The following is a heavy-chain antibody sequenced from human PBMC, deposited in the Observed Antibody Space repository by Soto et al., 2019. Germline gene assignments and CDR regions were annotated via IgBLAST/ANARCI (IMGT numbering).Heavy chain of an antibody. Sequence: QVQLVESGGGVVQPGRSLRLSCAASGFTFSSYGMHWVRQAPGKGLEWVAVISYDGSNKYYADSVKGRFTISRDNSKNXLXXQMNSLRAEDTAVYYCAKDGLGYVWFGEYVNWFDPWGQGTLVTVSS. CDR1: GFTFSSYG. D-gene: IGHD3-10*01. J-gene: IGHJ5*02. CDR2: ISYDGSNK. CDR3: AKDGLGYVWFGEYVNWFDP. V-gene: IGHV3-30*18.